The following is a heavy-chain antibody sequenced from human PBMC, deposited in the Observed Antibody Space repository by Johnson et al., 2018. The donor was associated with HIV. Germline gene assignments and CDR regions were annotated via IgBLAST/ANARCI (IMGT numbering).Heavy chain of an antibody. CDR3: ARGVGLVDGMIVDAFDI. J-gene: IGHJ3*02. D-gene: IGHD3-22*01. CDR2: ISYDGSNK. V-gene: IGHV3-30*03. CDR1: GFTFSSYG. Sequence: QVQLVESGGGGVQPGRSLRLSCAASGFTFSSYGMHWVRQAPGKGLEWVAVISYDGSNKYYADSVKGRFTISRDNSKNTLYLQMNSLRAEDTAVYYCARGVGLVDGMIVDAFDIWGQGTMVTVSS.